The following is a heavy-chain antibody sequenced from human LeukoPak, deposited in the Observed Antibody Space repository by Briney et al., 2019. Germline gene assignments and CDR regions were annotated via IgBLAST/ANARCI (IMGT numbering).Heavy chain of an antibody. D-gene: IGHD2-2*01. CDR3: ARDPRYCSSTSCQEYYYYYYMDV. V-gene: IGHV1-2*02. Sequence: GASVKVSCKASGYTFTGYYMHWVRQAPGQGLEWMGWINPNSGGTNYAQKFQGRVTMTRDTSVSTAYMELSRLRSDDTAVYYCARDPRYCSSTSCQEYYYYYYMDVWGKGTTVTVSS. CDR1: GYTFTGYY. J-gene: IGHJ6*03. CDR2: INPNSGGT.